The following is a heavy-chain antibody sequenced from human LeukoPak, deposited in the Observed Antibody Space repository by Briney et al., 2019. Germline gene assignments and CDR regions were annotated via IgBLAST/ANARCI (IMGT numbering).Heavy chain of an antibody. CDR2: IYYSGST. D-gene: IGHD3-10*01. CDR1: GGSISSYY. J-gene: IGHJ4*02. CDR3: ARGTNYYGSGSYYHLDY. Sequence: SETLSLTCTVSGGSISSYYWSWIRQPPGKGLEWIGYIYYSGSTNYNPSLKSRVTISVDTSKNQFSLKLSSVTAADTAVYYCARGTNYYGSGSYYHLDYWGQGTLVTVSS. V-gene: IGHV4-59*01.